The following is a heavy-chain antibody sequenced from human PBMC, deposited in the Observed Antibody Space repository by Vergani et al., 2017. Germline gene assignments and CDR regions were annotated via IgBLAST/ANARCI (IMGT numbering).Heavy chain of an antibody. J-gene: IGHJ4*02. V-gene: IGHV3-30*03. CDR1: GFTFSAYA. CDR2: VSYDDTIN. Sequence: QVQVVESGGDVVQTGTSLRLSCATSGFTFSAYAMHWGRQAPGKGLEWVAFVSYDDTINYYGDSVKGRFIISRDKSKNTLYLQMNSLRPEDTAVYFCVRKQRPDHCEGGNCYVRHWRQGSVVVVSS. D-gene: IGHD2-21*01. CDR3: VRKQRPDHCEGGNCYVRH.